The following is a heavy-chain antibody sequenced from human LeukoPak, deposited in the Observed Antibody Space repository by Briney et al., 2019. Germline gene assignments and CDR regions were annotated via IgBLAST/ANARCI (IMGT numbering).Heavy chain of an antibody. CDR3: ARDVAVAGQRYYFDY. CDR1: GFTFSSYG. CDR2: ISYDGSNK. V-gene: IGHV3-30*03. Sequence: PGRSLRLSCAASGFTFSSYGMHWVRQAPGKGLEWVAVISYDGSNKYYADSVKGRFTISRDNSKNTLYLQMNSLRAEDTAIYYCARDVAVAGQRYYFDYWGQGTLVTVSS. J-gene: IGHJ4*02. D-gene: IGHD6-19*01.